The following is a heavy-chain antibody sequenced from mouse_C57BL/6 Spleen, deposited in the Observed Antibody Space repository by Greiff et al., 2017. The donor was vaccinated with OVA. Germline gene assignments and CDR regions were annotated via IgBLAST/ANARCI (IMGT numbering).Heavy chain of an antibody. CDR1: GYTFTDYN. Sequence: EVKLMESGPELVKPGASVKMSCKASGYTFTDYNMHWVKQSHGKSLEWIGYINPNNGGTSYNQKFKGKATLTVNKSSSTAYMELRSLTSEDSAVYYCARKDYDYDGGYFDYWGQGTTLTVSS. V-gene: IGHV1-22*01. D-gene: IGHD2-4*01. CDR2: INPNNGGT. J-gene: IGHJ2*01. CDR3: ARKDYDYDGGYFDY.